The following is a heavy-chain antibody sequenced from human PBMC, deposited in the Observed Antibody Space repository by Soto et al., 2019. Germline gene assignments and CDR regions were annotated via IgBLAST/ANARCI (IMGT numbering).Heavy chain of an antibody. V-gene: IGHV6-1*01. CDR2: TYYRSKWYN. CDR3: ARDFQGLDY. CDR1: GDSVSSTSVA. J-gene: IGHJ4*02. Sequence: PSQTLSLTCAISGDSVSSTSVAWNWIRQSPSRGLEWLGRTYYRSKWYNDYEISVKSRITINPDTSNNQFSLQLNSVTPEDTAVYYCARDFQGLDYWGQGTLVTVAS.